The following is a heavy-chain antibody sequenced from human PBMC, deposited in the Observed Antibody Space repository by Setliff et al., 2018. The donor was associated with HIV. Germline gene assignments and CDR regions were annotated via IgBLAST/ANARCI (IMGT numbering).Heavy chain of an antibody. CDR3: AGSRGYFVKAE. Sequence: GGSLRLSCAASGFTFNTYWMSWVRQGPGKGPEWVANINRDESRKSYVDSVKGRFTISRDNAKDSLYLQMNSLRGEDTAVYYCAGSRGYFVKAEWGQGTLVTVSS. D-gene: IGHD3-22*01. CDR2: INRDESRK. CDR1: GFTFNTYW. V-gene: IGHV3-7*01. J-gene: IGHJ4*02.